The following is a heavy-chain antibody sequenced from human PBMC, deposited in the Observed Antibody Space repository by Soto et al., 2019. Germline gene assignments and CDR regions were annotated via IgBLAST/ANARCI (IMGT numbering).Heavy chain of an antibody. Sequence: QVQLVQSGAEVKKPGASVKVSCKASGYTFTSYGISWVRQAPGQGLEWMGWISAYNGNTKYAQKLQGRVTMTTDTSTSTAYMELRSLRSDDTAVYYCARESKTDYGEYYYYYSMDVWGQGTTVTVSS. CDR1: GYTFTSYG. J-gene: IGHJ6*02. V-gene: IGHV1-18*04. D-gene: IGHD4-17*01. CDR3: ARESKTDYGEYYYYYSMDV. CDR2: ISAYNGNT.